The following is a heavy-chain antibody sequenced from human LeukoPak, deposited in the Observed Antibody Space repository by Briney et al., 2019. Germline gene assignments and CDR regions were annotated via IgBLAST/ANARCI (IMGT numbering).Heavy chain of an antibody. D-gene: IGHD4-23*01. J-gene: IGHJ4*02. CDR1: GFTFSSYG. Sequence: GRSLRLSCAASGFTFSSYGMHWVRQAPGKGLEWVAVISYDGSNKYYADSVKGRFTISRDNPKNTLYLQMNSLRAEDTAVYYCAKSDYGGNGDYWGQGTLVTVSS. CDR3: AKSDYGGNGDY. CDR2: ISYDGSNK. V-gene: IGHV3-30*18.